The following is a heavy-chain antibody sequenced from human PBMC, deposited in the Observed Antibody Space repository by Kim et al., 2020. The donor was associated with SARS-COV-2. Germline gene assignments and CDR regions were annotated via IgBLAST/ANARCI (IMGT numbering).Heavy chain of an antibody. V-gene: IGHV3-23*01. J-gene: IGHJ4*02. D-gene: IGHD2-15*01. CDR3: AKDPLAATFDY. Sequence: TDYANSVKGRFTSSRDNSKNTLYLQMNSLGAEDTAVYYCAKDPLAATFDYWGQGTLVTVSS. CDR2: T.